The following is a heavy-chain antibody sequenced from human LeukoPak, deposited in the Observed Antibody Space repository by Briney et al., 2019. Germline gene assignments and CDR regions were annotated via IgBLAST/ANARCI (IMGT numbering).Heavy chain of an antibody. D-gene: IGHD3-22*01. J-gene: IGHJ5*02. Sequence: PSETLSLTCTVSGGSISSSSYYWGWIRQPPGKGLEWIGSIYYSGSTYYNPSLKSRVTISVDTSKNQFSLKLSSVTAADTAVYYCARQQRITMIVAVLNWFDPWGQGTLVTVSS. CDR3: ARQQRITMIVAVLNWFDP. CDR2: IYYSGST. CDR1: GGSISSSSYY. V-gene: IGHV4-39*01.